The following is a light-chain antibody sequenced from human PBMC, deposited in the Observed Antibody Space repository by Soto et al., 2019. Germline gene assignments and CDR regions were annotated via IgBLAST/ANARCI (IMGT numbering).Light chain of an antibody. V-gene: IGLV2-14*03. CDR1: SSDIGAYDY. CDR2: EVR. Sequence: QSALTQPAPVSGSPGQSITISCTGTSSDIGAYDYVSWFQQYSGKAPTLIIYEVRFRPSGVSSRFSGSKSGNTASLTISGLQAEDEADYYCSSYTSSSTVVFGGGTKLTVL. J-gene: IGLJ3*02. CDR3: SSYTSSSTVV.